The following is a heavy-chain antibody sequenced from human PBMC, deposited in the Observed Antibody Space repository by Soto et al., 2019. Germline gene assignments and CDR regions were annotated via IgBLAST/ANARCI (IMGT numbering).Heavy chain of an antibody. J-gene: IGHJ6*02. CDR1: GGTISSYA. CDR2: IIPIFGTA. D-gene: IGHD2-2*01. CDR3: ASIVVVPAAMPADYYYYYYGMDV. V-gene: IGHV1-69*13. Sequence: ASVKVACKASGGTISSYAISWVRQAPGQGLEWMGGIIPIFGTANYAQKFQGRVTITADESTSTAYMELSSLRSEDTAVYYCASIVVVPAAMPADYYYYYYGMDVWGQGTTVTVSS.